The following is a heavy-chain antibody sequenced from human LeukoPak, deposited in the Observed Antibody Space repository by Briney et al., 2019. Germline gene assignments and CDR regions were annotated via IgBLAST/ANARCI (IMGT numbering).Heavy chain of an antibody. J-gene: IGHJ4*02. D-gene: IGHD1-26*01. CDR1: GYMFTNYY. Sequence: ASVKVSCKASGYMFTNYYIHWVRQAPGQGLEWMGVINPSGGGTSYAEKFQGRVTMTRDTSTSTVYMELSSLRSDDTAVYYCARVPLGGSQLYSFDYWGQGTLVTVSS. V-gene: IGHV1-46*01. CDR3: ARVPLGGSQLYSFDY. CDR2: INPSGGGT.